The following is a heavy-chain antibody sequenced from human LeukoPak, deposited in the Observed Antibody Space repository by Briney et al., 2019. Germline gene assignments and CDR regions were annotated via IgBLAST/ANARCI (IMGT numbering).Heavy chain of an antibody. CDR2: IIPIFGTA. CDR3: ARVPEWLRGVDY. D-gene: IGHD5-12*01. CDR1: GGTFSSYA. J-gene: IGHJ4*02. V-gene: IGHV1-69*06. Sequence: EASVKVSCKASGGTFSSYAISWVRQAPGQGLEWMGGIIPIFGTANYAQKFQGRVTITADKSTSTAYMEPSSLRSEDTAVYYCARVPEWLRGVDYWGQGTLVTVSS.